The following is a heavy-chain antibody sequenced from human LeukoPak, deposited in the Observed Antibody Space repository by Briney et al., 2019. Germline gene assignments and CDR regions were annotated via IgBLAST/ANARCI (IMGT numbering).Heavy chain of an antibody. CDR1: GGSISSGGYY. CDR3: ARDGTYYYDSSV. CDR2: IYYSGST. V-gene: IGHV4-31*03. D-gene: IGHD3-22*01. J-gene: IGHJ4*02. Sequence: SETLSLTCTVSGGSISSGGYYWSWIRQHPGKGLEWIGYIYYSGSTYYNPSLKSRVTISVDTSKNQFSLKLSSVTAADTAVYYCARDGTYYYDSSVWGQGTLVTVSP.